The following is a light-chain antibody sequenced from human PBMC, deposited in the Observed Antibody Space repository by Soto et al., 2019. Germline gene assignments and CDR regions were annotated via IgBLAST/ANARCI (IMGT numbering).Light chain of an antibody. V-gene: IGKV4-1*01. CDR2: WAS. J-gene: IGKJ1*01. CDR1: QSVLYSSNNKNY. Sequence: DIVMTQSPDSLAVSLGERATINCKSSQSVLYSSNNKNYLAWYQQKPGQPPKLLIYWASTRESGVPDRFSGSGSSKDLTLTISSLQAEDVAVYYCQQYYSTPRTFGQGTKVEIK. CDR3: QQYYSTPRT.